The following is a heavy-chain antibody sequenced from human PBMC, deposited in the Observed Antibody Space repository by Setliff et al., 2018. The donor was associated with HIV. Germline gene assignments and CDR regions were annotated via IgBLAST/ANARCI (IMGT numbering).Heavy chain of an antibody. V-gene: IGHV1-46*01. Sequence: ASVKVSCKASGYTFTSYYIHWVRQAPGHGLGWMGIINPSGGSTSYAQRFQGRVTMTRDTSTSTVYMELGSLSSEDTAVYYCARGYSGSYYEDAFDIWGQGTMVTVSS. J-gene: IGHJ3*02. CDR3: ARGYSGSYYEDAFDI. CDR2: INPSGGST. D-gene: IGHD1-26*01. CDR1: GYTFTSYY.